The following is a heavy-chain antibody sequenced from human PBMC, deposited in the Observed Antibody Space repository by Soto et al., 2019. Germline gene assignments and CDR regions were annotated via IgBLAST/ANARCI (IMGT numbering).Heavy chain of an antibody. D-gene: IGHD3-16*01. Sequence: EVLLLESGGGLVQPGGSLRLSCEASGFSFSSFAMNWVRQAPGKGLEWVSAIGDSGASTYYADSVKGRFTISRDNSRNTLYPLLNSLSGEDSAVYYWANGVRLDGWGNGTTVTVSP. V-gene: IGHV3-23*01. J-gene: IGHJ6*01. CDR3: ANGVRLDG. CDR1: GFSFSSFA. CDR2: IGDSGAST.